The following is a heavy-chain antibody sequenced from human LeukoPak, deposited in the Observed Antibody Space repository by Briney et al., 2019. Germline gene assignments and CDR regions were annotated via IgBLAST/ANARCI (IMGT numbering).Heavy chain of an antibody. Sequence: ASVTVSCKASGYTFTSYGISWVRQAPGQGLEWMGWISAYNGNTNYAQKLQGRVTMTTDTSTSTAYMELRSVRSDDTAVYYCARDRFGENWFVPWGQGTLVTVSS. CDR1: GYTFTSYG. D-gene: IGHD3-10*01. CDR2: ISAYNGNT. CDR3: ARDRFGENWFVP. V-gene: IGHV1-18*01. J-gene: IGHJ5*02.